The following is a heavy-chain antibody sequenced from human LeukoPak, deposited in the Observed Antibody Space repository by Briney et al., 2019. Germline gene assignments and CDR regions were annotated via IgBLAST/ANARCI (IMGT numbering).Heavy chain of an antibody. V-gene: IGHV4-34*01. Sequence: SETLSLTCAVYGGSFSGCYWSWIRQPPGKGLEWIGEINRSGSTNYNPSPKSRVTISVDTSKNQFSLKLSSVTAADTAVYYCARKTFSGWSNWFDPWGQGTLVTVSS. CDR3: ARKTFSGWSNWFDP. CDR1: GGSFSGCY. D-gene: IGHD6-19*01. J-gene: IGHJ5*02. CDR2: INRSGST.